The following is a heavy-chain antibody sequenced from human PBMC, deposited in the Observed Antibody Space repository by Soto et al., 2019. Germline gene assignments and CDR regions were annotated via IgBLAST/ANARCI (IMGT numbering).Heavy chain of an antibody. V-gene: IGHV4-39*01. D-gene: IGHD3-9*01. Sequence: ETRSLTCSGSGGSISRSSYYWGWIRQPPGKGLEWIGSIYYSGSTYYNPSLKSRVTISVDTSKNQFSLKLSSVTAADTAVYYCARRTGSKRYYYYYGMDVWGQGTTV. J-gene: IGHJ6*02. CDR1: GGSISRSSYY. CDR2: IYYSGST. CDR3: ARRTGSKRYYYYYGMDV.